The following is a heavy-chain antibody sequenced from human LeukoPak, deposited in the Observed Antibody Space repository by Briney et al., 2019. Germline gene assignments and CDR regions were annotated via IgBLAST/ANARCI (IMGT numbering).Heavy chain of an antibody. D-gene: IGHD6-19*01. V-gene: IGHV3-43*01. CDR3: AKDIDSSGWPSTFDY. J-gene: IGHJ4*02. CDR2: INSDGGAT. CDR1: GFTFDEYT. Sequence: GGSLRLSCAASGFTFDEYTIHWVRQAPGKGLEWVSLINSDGGATYYADSVKGRFTISRGSSKNSLYLQMNTLRTEDTALYYCAKDIDSSGWPSTFDYWGQGTLVTVSS.